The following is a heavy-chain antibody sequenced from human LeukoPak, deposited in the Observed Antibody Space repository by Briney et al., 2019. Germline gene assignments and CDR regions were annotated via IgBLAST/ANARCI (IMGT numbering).Heavy chain of an antibody. CDR2: ISAYNANT. Sequence: ASVKVSCKASGYTFTSFGISWVRQAPGQGLEWMGWISAYNANTNFAQNLQGRVTMTTDTSTSTAYMELRSLRSDDTAVYYCARVQGSSGWYTFDYWGQGTLVTVSS. D-gene: IGHD6-19*01. J-gene: IGHJ4*02. CDR1: GYTFTSFG. CDR3: ARVQGSSGWYTFDY. V-gene: IGHV1-18*01.